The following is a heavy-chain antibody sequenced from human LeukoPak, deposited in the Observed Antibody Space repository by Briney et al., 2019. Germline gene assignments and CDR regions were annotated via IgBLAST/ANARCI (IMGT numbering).Heavy chain of an antibody. J-gene: IGHJ6*02. CDR2: IWYDGSNK. CDR3: AREYYYYGMDV. CDR1: GFTFSSYG. V-gene: IGHV3-33*01. Sequence: GGSLRLSCAASGFTFSSYGMHWVRQALGKGLEWVAVIWYDGSNKYYADSVKGRFTISRDNSKNTLYLQMNSLRAEDTAVYYCAREYYYYGMDVWGQGTTVTVSS.